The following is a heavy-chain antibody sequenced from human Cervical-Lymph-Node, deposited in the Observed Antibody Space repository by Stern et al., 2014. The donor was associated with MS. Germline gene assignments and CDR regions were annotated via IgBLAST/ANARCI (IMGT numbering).Heavy chain of an antibody. V-gene: IGHV3-30*18. CDR1: GFPFSNYG. D-gene: IGHD4-17*01. CDR2: ISNDGGNK. Sequence: QVQLVQSGGGVVQPGRSLRLSCAASGFPFSNYGMHWVRQAPGKGLEWVAVISNDGGNKHYADSMKGRFTISRDNSKNALDLQMDSLRAEDTAIYFCAKDMEAYGDYLFDYWGQGTLVTVSS. J-gene: IGHJ4*02. CDR3: AKDMEAYGDYLFDY.